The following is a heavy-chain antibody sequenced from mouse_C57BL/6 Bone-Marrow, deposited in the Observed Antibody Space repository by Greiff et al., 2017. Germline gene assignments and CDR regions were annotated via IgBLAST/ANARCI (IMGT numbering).Heavy chain of an antibody. D-gene: IGHD1-1*01. CDR3: TPLLYSY. CDR1: GFNIKDDD. J-gene: IGHJ2*01. CDR2: IDPENGDT. Sequence: EVQLQQSGAELVRPGASVKLSCTASGFNIKDDDMHWVKQTPEQGLEWIGWIDPENGDTEYASSVQGKATITADTSYNTVYLQLSSLTSEDTAVYYCTPLLYSYWGQGTTLTVSS. V-gene: IGHV14-4*01.